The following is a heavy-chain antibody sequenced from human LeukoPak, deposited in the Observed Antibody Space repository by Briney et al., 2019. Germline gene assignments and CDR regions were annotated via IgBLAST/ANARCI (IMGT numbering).Heavy chain of an antibody. D-gene: IGHD1-26*01. CDR3: ATPRNSGSDYYSDY. J-gene: IGHJ4*02. CDR2: ISYDGSNK. V-gene: IGHV3-30*03. Sequence: GGSLRLSCAASGFTFSSYGMHWVRQAPGKGLEWVAVISYDGSNKYYADSVKGRFTISRDNSKNTLYLQMNSLRAEDTAVYYCATPRNSGSDYYSDYWGQGTLVTVSS. CDR1: GFTFSSYG.